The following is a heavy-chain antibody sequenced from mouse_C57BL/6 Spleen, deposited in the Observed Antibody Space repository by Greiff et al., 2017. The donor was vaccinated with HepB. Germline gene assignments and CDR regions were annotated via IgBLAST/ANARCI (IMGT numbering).Heavy chain of an antibody. CDR3: TRGDTSY. CDR1: GYTFTDYE. V-gene: IGHV1-15*01. Sequence: QVQLKQSGAELVRPGASVTLSCKASGYTFTDYEMHWVKQTPVHGLEWIGAIDPETGGTAYNQKFKGKAILTADKSSSTAYMELRSLTSEDSAVYYCTRGDTSYWGQGTTLTVSS. J-gene: IGHJ2*01. CDR2: IDPETGGT. D-gene: IGHD5-1-1*01.